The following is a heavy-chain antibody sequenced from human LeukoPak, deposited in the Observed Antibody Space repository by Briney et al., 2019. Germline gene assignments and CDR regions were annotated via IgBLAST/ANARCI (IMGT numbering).Heavy chain of an antibody. Sequence: SQTLSLTCTVSGGSISTYYWSWIRQPPGRGLEWIGYIYYSGSTNYNPSLKSRVTISVDTSKTQFSLKLSSVTAVDTAVYYCARAQLNLLVDFGMDVWGQGTTVTVSS. D-gene: IGHD1-1*01. CDR3: ARAQLNLLVDFGMDV. V-gene: IGHV4-59*01. CDR2: IYYSGST. J-gene: IGHJ6*02. CDR1: GGSISTYY.